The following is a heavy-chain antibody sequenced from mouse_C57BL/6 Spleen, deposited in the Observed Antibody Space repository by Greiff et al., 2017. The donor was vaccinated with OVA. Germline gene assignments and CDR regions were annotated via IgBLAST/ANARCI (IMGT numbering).Heavy chain of an antibody. CDR3: AREANYGSSPYYFDY. J-gene: IGHJ2*01. D-gene: IGHD1-1*01. CDR1: GYSITSGYY. Sequence: ESGPGLVKPSQSLSLTCSVTGYSITSGYYWNWIRQFPGNKLEWMGYISYDGSNNYNPSLKNRISITRDTSKNQFFLKLNSVTTEDTATYYCAREANYGSSPYYFDYWGQGTTLTVSS. CDR2: ISYDGSN. V-gene: IGHV3-6*01.